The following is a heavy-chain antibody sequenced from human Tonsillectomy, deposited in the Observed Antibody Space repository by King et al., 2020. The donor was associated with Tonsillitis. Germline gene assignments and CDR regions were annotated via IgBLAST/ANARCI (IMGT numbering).Heavy chain of an antibody. CDR3: ASTRYSGYDFDY. J-gene: IGHJ4*02. Sequence: VQLQESGPGLVKPSETLSLTCTVSGGSTSSYYWSWIRQPPGKGLEWIGYVYYSGSTNYNPSLKSRVTISVDTSKNQFSLKLSSVTAADTAVYYCASTRYSGYDFDYWGQGTLVTVSS. V-gene: IGHV4-59*01. CDR2: VYYSGST. CDR1: GGSTSSYY. D-gene: IGHD5-12*01.